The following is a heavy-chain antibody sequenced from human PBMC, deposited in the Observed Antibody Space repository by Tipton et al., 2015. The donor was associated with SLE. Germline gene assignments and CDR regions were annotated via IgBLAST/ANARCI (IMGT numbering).Heavy chain of an antibody. CDR1: GYRFMSHW. J-gene: IGHJ4*02. CDR3: AGGGGSGYNYVDY. D-gene: IGHD5-24*01. CDR2: IYLGDSET. Sequence: VQLVQSGAEVKKPGESLKISCKGSGYRFMSHWIGWVRQMPGKGLEWMGIIYLGDSETRYSPSFQGQVTISADKSISTAYLHWSSLKVSDTAMYYCAGGGGSGYNYVDYWGQGTLVTVSS. V-gene: IGHV5-51*03.